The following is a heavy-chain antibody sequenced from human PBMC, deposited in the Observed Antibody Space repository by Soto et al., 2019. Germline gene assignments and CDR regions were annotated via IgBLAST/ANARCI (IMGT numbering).Heavy chain of an antibody. CDR1: GGTFSSYA. CDR3: ATDGDCTNGVCPAYYFDY. V-gene: IGHV1-69*12. D-gene: IGHD2-8*01. Sequence: QVQLVQSGAEVKKPGSSVKVSCKASGGTFSSYAIRWVRQAPGQGLEWMGGIIPIFGTANYAQKFQGRVTITADESTSTAYMELSSLRSEDTAVYYCATDGDCTNGVCPAYYFDYWGQGTLVTVSS. J-gene: IGHJ4*02. CDR2: IIPIFGTA.